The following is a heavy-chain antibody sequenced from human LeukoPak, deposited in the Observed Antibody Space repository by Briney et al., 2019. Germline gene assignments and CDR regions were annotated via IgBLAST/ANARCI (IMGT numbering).Heavy chain of an antibody. Sequence: SETLSLTCTVSGDSISSSSHYWGWIRQPPGKGLEWIGSIYYSGNTHYNPSLKSRVTMSVDTSKNQFSLKLSSVTAADTAVYYCARGSVVDASWFDPWGQGTLVTVSS. D-gene: IGHD3-16*02. J-gene: IGHJ5*02. V-gene: IGHV4-39*07. CDR1: GDSISSSSHY. CDR2: IYYSGNT. CDR3: ARGSVVDASWFDP.